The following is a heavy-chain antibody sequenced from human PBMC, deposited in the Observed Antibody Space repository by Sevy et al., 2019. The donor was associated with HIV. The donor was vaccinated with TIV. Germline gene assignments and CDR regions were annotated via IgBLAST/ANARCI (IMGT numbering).Heavy chain of an antibody. CDR2: IYPGDSDV. D-gene: IGHD3-3*02. Sequence: GESLKISCKGSGYNFPNYGIAWVRQMPGKDLEWMGIIYPGDSDVRYSPSFQGQVTFSADKSISTAYLQWSSLKASDSAIYYCARGVLASYLDYWGQGTLVTVSS. V-gene: IGHV5-51*01. CDR1: GYNFPNYG. J-gene: IGHJ4*02. CDR3: ARGVLASYLDY.